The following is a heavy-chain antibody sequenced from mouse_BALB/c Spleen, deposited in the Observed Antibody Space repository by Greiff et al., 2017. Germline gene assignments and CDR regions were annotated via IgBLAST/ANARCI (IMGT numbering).Heavy chain of an antibody. V-gene: IGHV2-2*02. J-gene: IGHJ4*01. CDR3: ARNNRVNYAMDY. CDR1: GFSLTSYG. CDR2: IWSGGST. Sequence: VKLVESGPGLVQPSQSLSITCTVSGFSLTSYGVHWVRQSPGKGLEWLGVIWSGGSTDYNAAFISRLSISKDNSKSQVFFKMNSLQANDTAIYYCARNNRVNYAMDYWGQGTSVTVSS.